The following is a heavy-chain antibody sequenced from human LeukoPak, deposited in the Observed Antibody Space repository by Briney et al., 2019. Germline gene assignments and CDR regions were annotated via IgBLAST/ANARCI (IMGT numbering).Heavy chain of an antibody. CDR1: GDSISNLNYY. D-gene: IGHD3-22*01. J-gene: IGHJ3*02. Sequence: SETLSLTCTVSGDSISNLNYYWSWIRQPAGKGLEWIGRIYASGSTNYNPSLKSRVTISVDTSKNQFSLKLSSVTAADTAVYYCARAPDYYDSRAAFDIWGQGTMVTVSS. V-gene: IGHV4-61*02. CDR3: ARAPDYYDSRAAFDI. CDR2: IYASGST.